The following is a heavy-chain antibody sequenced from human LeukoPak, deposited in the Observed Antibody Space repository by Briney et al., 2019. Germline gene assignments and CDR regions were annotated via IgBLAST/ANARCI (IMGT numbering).Heavy chain of an antibody. D-gene: IGHD3-10*01. CDR2: IYTSGST. Sequence: SETLSLTCTVSGGSLSSGSYYWSWIRQPAGKGLEWIGRIYTSGSTNYNPSLKSRVTISVDTSKNQFSLKLSSVTAADTAVYYCARGRITMVRGVIDYWGQGTLVTVSS. V-gene: IGHV4-61*02. CDR3: ARGRITMVRGVIDY. J-gene: IGHJ4*02. CDR1: GGSLSSGSYY.